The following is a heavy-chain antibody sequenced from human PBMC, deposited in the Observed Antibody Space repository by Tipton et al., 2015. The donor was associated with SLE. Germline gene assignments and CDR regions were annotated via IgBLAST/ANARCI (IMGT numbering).Heavy chain of an antibody. D-gene: IGHD3-16*02. CDR2: ISAYNGNT. Sequence: QVQLVQSGAEVKKPGASVKVSCKASGYTFTSYGISWVRQAPGQGLEWMGWISAYNGNTNYAQNLQGRVTMTTDTSTSTAYMELRGLRSDDTAVYYCARFRDYIWGSYRSPFDYWGQGTLVTVSS. J-gene: IGHJ4*02. CDR3: ARFRDYIWGSYRSPFDY. CDR1: GYTFTSYG. V-gene: IGHV1-18*01.